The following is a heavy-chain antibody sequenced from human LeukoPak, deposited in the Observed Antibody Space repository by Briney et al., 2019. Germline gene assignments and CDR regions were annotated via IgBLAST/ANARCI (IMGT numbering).Heavy chain of an antibody. D-gene: IGHD3-22*01. V-gene: IGHV4-39*01. CDR1: GGSISGSSYY. CDR3: ARHDYYDRDY. Sequence: SETLSLTCTVSGGSISGSSYYWGWIRQPPGKGLEWIGSIYYSGSTYYNPSLKSRVTISVDTSKNQFSLKLSSVTAADTAVYYCARHDYYDRDYWGQGTLVTVSS. J-gene: IGHJ4*02. CDR2: IYYSGST.